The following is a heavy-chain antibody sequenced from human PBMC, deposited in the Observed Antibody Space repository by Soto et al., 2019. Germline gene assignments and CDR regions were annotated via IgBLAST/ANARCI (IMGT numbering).Heavy chain of an antibody. CDR2: ISNSGSYI. V-gene: IGHV3-21*04. Sequence: EVQLVESGGGLVKPGGSLRLSCAGTGFTFNIYGMNWVRQAPGKGLEWLSSISNSGSYIYYANSVKGRFTISRDNAKNSLYLQMNRLRAEDTAVYYCARVSTVLTGLSYFDYWGQGVLVTVSS. D-gene: IGHD7-27*01. CDR1: GFTFNIYG. J-gene: IGHJ4*02. CDR3: ARVSTVLTGLSYFDY.